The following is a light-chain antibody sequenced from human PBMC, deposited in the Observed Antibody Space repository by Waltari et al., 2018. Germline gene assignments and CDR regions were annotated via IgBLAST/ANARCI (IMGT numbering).Light chain of an antibody. Sequence: QSALTQPPSASGSPGQSVTISCTGTSSDVGGYNYVSWYQHPPGQAPKLMIYEVSKRPSGVPDRFSGSKSGNTASLTVSGLQTEDEADYYCSSYAGNHVVFGGGTKLTVL. J-gene: IGLJ2*01. V-gene: IGLV2-8*01. CDR2: EVS. CDR1: SSDVGGYNY. CDR3: SSYAGNHVV.